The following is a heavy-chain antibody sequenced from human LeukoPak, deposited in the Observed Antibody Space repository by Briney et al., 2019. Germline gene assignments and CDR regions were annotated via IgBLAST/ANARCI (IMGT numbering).Heavy chain of an antibody. CDR2: IGSSGSTI. Sequence: GGSLRLSCAASGFTFSDYYMSWIRQAPGKGLEWVSYIGSSGSTIYYADSVKGRFTISRDNAKNSLYLQMNSLRAEDTAVYYCARVSGITMIVVVNSDAFDIWGQGTMVTVSS. J-gene: IGHJ3*02. CDR1: GFTFSDYY. CDR3: ARVSGITMIVVVNSDAFDI. D-gene: IGHD3-22*01. V-gene: IGHV3-11*01.